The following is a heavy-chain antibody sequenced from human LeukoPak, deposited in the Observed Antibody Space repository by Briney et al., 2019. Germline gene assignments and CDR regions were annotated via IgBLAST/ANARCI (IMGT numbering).Heavy chain of an antibody. Sequence: SETLSLTCTVSGYSISSGYYWGWIRQPPGQGLEWIGNIYHSGSTYSNPSLKSRVTISLDTSKNQFSLKVSSLTAADTAVYYCARAGEQYYFDYWGQGTLVTVSS. CDR1: GYSISSGYY. V-gene: IGHV4-38-2*02. CDR3: ARAGEQYYFDY. D-gene: IGHD7-27*01. CDR2: IYHSGST. J-gene: IGHJ4*02.